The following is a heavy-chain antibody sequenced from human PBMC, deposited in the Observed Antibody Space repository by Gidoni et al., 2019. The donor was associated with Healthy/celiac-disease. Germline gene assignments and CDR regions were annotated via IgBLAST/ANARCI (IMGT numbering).Heavy chain of an antibody. D-gene: IGHD3-9*01. CDR3: ARESRIFHYYFDY. V-gene: IGHV4-61*01. CDR2: IYYSGST. J-gene: IGHJ4*02. CDR1: GCSVSSGSYY. Sequence: QVQLQDSGPGLVKPSETLSLTCTVPGCSVSSGSYYWSWIRQPPGKGLEWIGYIYYSGSTNYNPSLKSRVTISVDTSKNQFSLKLSSVTAADTAVYYCARESRIFHYYFDYWGQGTLVTVSS.